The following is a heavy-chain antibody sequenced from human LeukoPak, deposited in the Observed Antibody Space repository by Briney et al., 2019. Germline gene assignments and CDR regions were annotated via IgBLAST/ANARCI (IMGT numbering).Heavy chain of an antibody. CDR3: AREHMVRGVINR. J-gene: IGHJ4*02. D-gene: IGHD3-10*01. CDR2: IYTSGST. Sequence: KPSETLSLTCTVSGGSISSYYWSWIRQPAGKGLEWTGRIYTSGSTNYNPSLKSRVTMSVGTSKNQFSLKLSSVTAADTAVYYCAREHMVRGVINRWGQGALVTVSS. V-gene: IGHV4-4*07. CDR1: GGSISSYY.